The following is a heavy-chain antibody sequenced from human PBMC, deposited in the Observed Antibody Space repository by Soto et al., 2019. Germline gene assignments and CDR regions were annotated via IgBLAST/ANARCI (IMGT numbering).Heavy chain of an antibody. CDR3: ARCNVDGSGTYALVY. D-gene: IGHD3-10*01. V-gene: IGHV3-74*01. Sequence: EVQLVESGGGLVQPGGSLRLSCAASGFTFSSYWMHWVRQAPGKGLVWVSRINSDGSSTSYADSVKGRFTISRDNAKNRLYLQMNSLRAEDTAVYYFARCNVDGSGTYALVYCGQGTLVTVSS. CDR2: INSDGSST. CDR1: GFTFSSYW. J-gene: IGHJ4*02.